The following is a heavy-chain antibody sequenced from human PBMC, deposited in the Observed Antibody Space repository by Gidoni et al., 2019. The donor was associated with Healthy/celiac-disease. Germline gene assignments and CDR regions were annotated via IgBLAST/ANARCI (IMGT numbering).Heavy chain of an antibody. CDR2: ISYDGSNK. V-gene: IGHV3-30*18. Sequence: QVQLVESGGGVVQPGRALSLSCADSGFTYSNYGMHWVRQAPGKGLEWVAVISYDGSNKYYADSVKGRFTISRDNSKNTLYLQMNSLRAEDTAVYYCAKDRPYDSSGYDIDYWGQGTLVTVSS. J-gene: IGHJ4*02. D-gene: IGHD3-22*01. CDR1: GFTYSNYG. CDR3: AKDRPYDSSGYDIDY.